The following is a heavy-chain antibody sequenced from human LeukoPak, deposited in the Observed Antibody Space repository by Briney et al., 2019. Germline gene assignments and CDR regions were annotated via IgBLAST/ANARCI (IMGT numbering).Heavy chain of an antibody. V-gene: IGHV3-48*01. CDR2: ISSSSSTI. CDR3: ARGATNLDY. CDR1: GFTFSSYS. Sequence: PGGSLRLSCAASGFTFSSYSMNWVRQAPGKGLEWVSYISSSSSTIYYADSVKGRFTISRDNAKNSLYLQMNSLRAEDTAVYYCARGATNLDYWGQGTLVTVSS. J-gene: IGHJ4*02. D-gene: IGHD5-12*01.